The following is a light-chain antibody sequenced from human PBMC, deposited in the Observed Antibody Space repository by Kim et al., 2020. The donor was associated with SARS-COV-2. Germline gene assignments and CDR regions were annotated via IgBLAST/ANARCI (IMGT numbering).Light chain of an antibody. CDR1: LNINTW. CDR3: QQYNNYAYS. Sequence: DLHMTQSPSTLSASIGDRVTITCRASLNINTWLAWYQQKPGQAPKLLIYEASRSEGGIPSRFSGSGSGTEFTLTINDLQPDDFATYYCQQYNNYAYSFGQGTKLEI. CDR2: EAS. J-gene: IGKJ2*01. V-gene: IGKV1-5*03.